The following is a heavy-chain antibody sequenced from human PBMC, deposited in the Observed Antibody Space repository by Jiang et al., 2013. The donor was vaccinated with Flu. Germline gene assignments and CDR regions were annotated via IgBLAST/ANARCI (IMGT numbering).Heavy chain of an antibody. V-gene: IGHV2-5*02. CDR1: GFSLSSSGVG. Sequence: KPTQTLTLTCTFSGFSLSSSGVGVGWIRQPPGKALEWLAVIYWDDDKRYSPSLKTRLTITKDTSKNQVVLTMTNMDPVDTATYYCAHRRGITMIQGIIFGDYFDYWGQGTLVTVSS. D-gene: IGHD3-10*01. CDR3: AHRRGITMIQGIIFGDYFDY. CDR2: IYWDDDK. J-gene: IGHJ4*02.